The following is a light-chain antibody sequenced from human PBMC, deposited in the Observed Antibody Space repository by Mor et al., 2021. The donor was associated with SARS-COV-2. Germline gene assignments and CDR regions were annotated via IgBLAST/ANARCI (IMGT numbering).Light chain of an antibody. CDR2: GSN. Sequence: GAGYDVHWYQLLPGTAPKLLISGSNTRPSGVPDRFSGSKSGTSASLAITGLQAEDEGDYYCQSYDGTLSASVFGGGTKLTVL. V-gene: IGLV1-40*01. CDR3: QSYDGTLSASV. CDR1: GAGYD. J-gene: IGLJ2*01.